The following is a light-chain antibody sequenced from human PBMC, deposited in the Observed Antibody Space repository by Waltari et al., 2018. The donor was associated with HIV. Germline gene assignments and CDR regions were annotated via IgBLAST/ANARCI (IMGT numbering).Light chain of an antibody. CDR2: GAS. Sequence: ETVLTQSPGTLSLSPGERATLSCRASQSVSSSYLAWYQQKPGQAPRLLIHGASTRATGIPDRFSGSGSGTEFTLIINRLEPEDFAVYYCQQYGSSLSLTFGQGTKVEIK. CDR3: QQYGSSLSLT. J-gene: IGKJ1*01. CDR1: QSVSSSY. V-gene: IGKV3-20*01.